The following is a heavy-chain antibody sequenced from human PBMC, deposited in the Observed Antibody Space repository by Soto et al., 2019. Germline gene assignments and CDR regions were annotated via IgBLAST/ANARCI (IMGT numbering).Heavy chain of an antibody. CDR1: GGSISSGGYY. CDR2: IYYSGST. D-gene: IGHD5-12*01. Sequence: QVQLQESGPGLVKPSQTLSLTCTVSGGSISSGGYYWSWIRQHPGKGLEWIGYIYYSGSTYYNPSLKSRVTXXVXTXXNQFSLKLSSVTAADTAVYYCARSPRDGYNYYFDYWGQGTLVTVSS. J-gene: IGHJ4*02. CDR3: ARSPRDGYNYYFDY. V-gene: IGHV4-31*03.